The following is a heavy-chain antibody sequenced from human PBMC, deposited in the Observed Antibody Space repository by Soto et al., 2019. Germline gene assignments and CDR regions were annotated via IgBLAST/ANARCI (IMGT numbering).Heavy chain of an antibody. CDR3: ARQGYISSTYYYGSGSYGGNWFDP. D-gene: IGHD3-10*01. CDR1: GGSISSSSYY. Sequence: SETLSLTSTVSGGSISSSSYYWGWIRQPPGKGLEWIGSIYYSGSTYYNPSLKSRVTISVDTSKNQFSLKLSSVTAADTAVNYCARQGYISSTYYYGSGSYGGNWFDPWGQGTLVTVSS. V-gene: IGHV4-39*01. J-gene: IGHJ5*02. CDR2: IYYSGST.